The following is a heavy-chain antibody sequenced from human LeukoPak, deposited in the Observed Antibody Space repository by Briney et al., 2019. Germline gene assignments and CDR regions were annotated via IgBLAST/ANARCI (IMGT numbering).Heavy chain of an antibody. CDR2: ISAYNGNT. J-gene: IGHJ5*02. V-gene: IGHV1-18*04. CDR1: GYTFTGYY. CDR3: AREKARRIAVAGNWFDP. D-gene: IGHD6-19*01. Sequence: GASVKVSCKASGYTFTGYYMHWVRQAPGQGLEWMGWISAYNGNTNYAQKLQGRVTMTTDTSTSTAYMELRSLRSDDTAVYYCAREKARRIAVAGNWFDPWGQGTLVTVSS.